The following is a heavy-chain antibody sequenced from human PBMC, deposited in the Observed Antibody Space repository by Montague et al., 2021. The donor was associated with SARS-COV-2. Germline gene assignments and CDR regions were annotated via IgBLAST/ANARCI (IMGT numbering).Heavy chain of an antibody. CDR1: GGSISSYY. D-gene: IGHD3-10*01. V-gene: IGHV4-4*07. CDR2: IYTSGTT. J-gene: IGHJ6*02. Sequence: SETLSLTCTVSGGSISSYYWGWIRQPAGKGLEWIGRIYTSGTTNYNPSLKSRVTMSVDTSKNQFSLELSSVTAADTAVYYCAGGSGIINFYNSGIDVWGQGTTVTVSS. CDR3: AGGSGIINFYNSGIDV.